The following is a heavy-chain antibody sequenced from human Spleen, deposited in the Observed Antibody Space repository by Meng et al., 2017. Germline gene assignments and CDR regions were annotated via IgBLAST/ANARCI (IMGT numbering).Heavy chain of an antibody. CDR3: ASLKGDYGTGDNWFDP. J-gene: IGHJ5*02. Sequence: QLCKSGPELKRPGPPMMVSCKASGHTFTSYGVPWVRQAPGQGLEWMGWISTYNGDTNYAENLQGRVTMTTDTSTGTAYMELRSLRSDDTAVYYCASLKGDYGTGDNWFDPWGQGTLVTVSS. V-gene: IGHV1-18*01. CDR2: ISTYNGDT. D-gene: IGHD4-17*01. CDR1: GHTFTSYG.